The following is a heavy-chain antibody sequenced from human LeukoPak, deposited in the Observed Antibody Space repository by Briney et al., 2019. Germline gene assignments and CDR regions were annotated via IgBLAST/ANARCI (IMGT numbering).Heavy chain of an antibody. J-gene: IGHJ4*02. CDR1: GYSTSGGYY. CDR2: IYPIGST. CDR3: AREGVEAISYRSDEFDY. Sequence: LGTLSLTCTVSGYSTSGGYYWAGIGQPPGKGREWIGRIYPIGSTDYNPSLKSRVTISVDTSKNEFSLKLRSVTAADPAVYSCAREGVEAISYRSDEFDYWGQGTLVTVSS. V-gene: IGHV4-38-2*02. D-gene: IGHD3-16*02.